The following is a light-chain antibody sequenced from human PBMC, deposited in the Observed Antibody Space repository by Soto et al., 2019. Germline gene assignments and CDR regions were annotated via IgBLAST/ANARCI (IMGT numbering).Light chain of an antibody. CDR1: QSVTNNY. Sequence: EIVLTQSPATLSLSPGESATLSCRASQSVTNNYLAWYQQKRGQAPRLLIYGASTRATGVPGRFGGGGSGTDFTLTISRLEPEDFAVYYCQQYCWSPRTFGHGTKVEI. CDR2: GAS. V-gene: IGKV3-20*01. CDR3: QQYCWSPRT. J-gene: IGKJ1*01.